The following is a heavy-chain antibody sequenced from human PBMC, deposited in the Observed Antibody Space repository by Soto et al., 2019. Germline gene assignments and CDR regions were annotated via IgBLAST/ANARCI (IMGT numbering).Heavy chain of an antibody. CDR3: AKDARDTGGNSGIDY. D-gene: IGHD2-21*02. Sequence: GGSLRLSCVASEFTFNSYAMSWVRQAPGMGLEWVSSIIGSGAITYYADSVKGRFTISRDNSKSTLYLQMNSLRVEDTALYYCAKDARDTGGNSGIDYWGQGTLLTVSS. CDR1: EFTFNSYA. CDR2: IIGSGAIT. J-gene: IGHJ4*02. V-gene: IGHV3-23*01.